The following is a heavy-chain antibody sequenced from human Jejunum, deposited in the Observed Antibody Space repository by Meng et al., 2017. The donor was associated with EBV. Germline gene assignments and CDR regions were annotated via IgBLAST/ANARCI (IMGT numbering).Heavy chain of an antibody. J-gene: IGHJ4*02. CDR1: GYTFTGSF. CDR3: ARDYSDSSRQGY. D-gene: IGHD3-22*01. V-gene: IGHV1-2*06. Sequence: HVQLGQAGGEVKKTRASVRVYCKASGYTFTGSFIHWVRQAPGQGLEWMGRINPNSGGTSYTQKFQGRVTMTRDTSITTAYMELSRLGSDDTAVYYCARDYSDSSRQGYWGQGTLVTVSS. CDR2: INPNSGGT.